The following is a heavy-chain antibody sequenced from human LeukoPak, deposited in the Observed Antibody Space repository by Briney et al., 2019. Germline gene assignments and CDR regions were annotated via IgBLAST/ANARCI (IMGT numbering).Heavy chain of an antibody. V-gene: IGHV3-48*03. CDR3: AELGITMIGGA. D-gene: IGHD3-10*02. CDR1: GFTFSSYA. J-gene: IGHJ6*04. CDR2: ISSSGSTI. Sequence: GGFLRLSCAASGFTFSSYALTWVRQAPGKGLEWVSYISSSGSTIYYADSVKGRFTISRDNAKNSLYLQMNSLRAEDTAVYYCAELGITMIGGAWGKGTTVTISS.